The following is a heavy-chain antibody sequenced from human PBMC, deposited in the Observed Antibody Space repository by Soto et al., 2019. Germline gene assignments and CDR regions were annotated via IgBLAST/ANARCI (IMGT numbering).Heavy chain of an antibody. D-gene: IGHD2-2*03. Sequence: PGGSLRLSCAASGFILGRNSMMWVRQAPGKGLEWVAYITSSSTTMNYADSVKGRFTISRDNANNALYLQMNSLRDEDTAVYYCARPHLDRPTFYGMDVWGQGTTVTVYS. CDR3: ARPHLDRPTFYGMDV. J-gene: IGHJ6*02. V-gene: IGHV3-48*02. CDR2: ITSSSTTM. CDR1: GFILGRNS.